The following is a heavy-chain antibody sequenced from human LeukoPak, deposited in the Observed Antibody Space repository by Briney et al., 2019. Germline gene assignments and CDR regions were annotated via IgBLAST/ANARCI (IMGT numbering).Heavy chain of an antibody. CDR1: GFILSRYS. CDR3: VPYSSSSGTLNY. J-gene: IGHJ4*02. CDR2: VSTSSSYI. V-gene: IGHV3-21*01. Sequence: GGSLRLSCEASGFILSRYSMNWVRQAPGKGLEWVSSVSTSSSYIYYADSVKGRFTISRDNAKNSLYLQMNSLRAEDTAVYYCVPYSSSSGTLNYWGQGALVTVSS. D-gene: IGHD6-6*01.